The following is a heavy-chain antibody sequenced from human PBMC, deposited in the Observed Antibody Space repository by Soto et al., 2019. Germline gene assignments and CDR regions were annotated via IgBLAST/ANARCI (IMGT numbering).Heavy chain of an antibody. Sequence: ASVKVSRKASGYSFTTYYMNWVRQAPGQGLEWMGIINPSAASTTYAQKFQGRVTVTRDTSTSTVYMELSSLRSEDTAVYYCARAMSRVSTCSSWFDRWGQGNLVTVSS. V-gene: IGHV1-46*03. CDR3: ARAMSRVSTCSSWFDR. J-gene: IGHJ5*02. CDR1: GYSFTTYY. D-gene: IGHD4-17*01. CDR2: INPSAAST.